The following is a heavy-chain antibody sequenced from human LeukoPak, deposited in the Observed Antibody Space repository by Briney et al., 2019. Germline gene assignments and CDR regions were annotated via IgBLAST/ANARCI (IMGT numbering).Heavy chain of an antibody. J-gene: IGHJ4*02. Sequence: GGSLRLSCAASGFPFSDSYMSWIRQAPGKGLEWVSYISRSGNIIYYADSVKGRFTISRDNAKNSLHLQMNSLRAEDTAVYYCAREGVGVTDFDYWGQGTLVTVSS. CDR1: GFPFSDSY. CDR3: AREGVGVTDFDY. V-gene: IGHV3-11*04. D-gene: IGHD1-26*01. CDR2: ISRSGNII.